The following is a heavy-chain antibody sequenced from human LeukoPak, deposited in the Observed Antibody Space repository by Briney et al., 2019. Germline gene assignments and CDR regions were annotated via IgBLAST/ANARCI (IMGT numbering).Heavy chain of an antibody. D-gene: IGHD5-24*01. J-gene: IGHJ4*02. CDR2: VYYRGST. V-gene: IGHV4-59*02. Sequence: SETLSLTCTVSVGSVSNYYRSWIRQPPGKGLEWIGYVYYRGSTNYNPSLKSRLTISVDTSKDQFFLRLSSVTAADTAIYFCARVVPDGYSDYWGQGTLVTVSS. CDR3: ARVVPDGYSDY. CDR1: VGSVSNYY.